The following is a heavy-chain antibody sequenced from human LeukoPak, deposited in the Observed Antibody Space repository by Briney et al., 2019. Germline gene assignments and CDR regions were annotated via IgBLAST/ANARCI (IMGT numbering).Heavy chain of an antibody. CDR3: ARANQLYIDP. CDR2: IIPIFGTA. V-gene: IGHV1-69*05. CDR1: GGTFSSYA. J-gene: IGHJ5*02. Sequence: VASVKVSCKASGGTFSSYAISWVRQAPGQGLEWMGGIIPIFGTANYAQKFQGRVTITTDESTSTAYMELSSLRSEDTAVYYCARANQLYIDPWGQGTLVTVSS. D-gene: IGHD1-1*01.